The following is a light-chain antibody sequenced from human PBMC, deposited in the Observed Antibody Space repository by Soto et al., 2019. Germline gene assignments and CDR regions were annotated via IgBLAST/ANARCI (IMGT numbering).Light chain of an antibody. J-gene: IGLJ1*01. CDR2: EVS. Sequence: QSALTQPASVSGSPGQSITISCTGTSSDVGGYGYVSWYQQHPGKAPKLMIYEVSNRPSGVSNRFSGSKSGNMASLTISGLQAEDEADYYCSSYTSGSTYVFGTGTKLTVL. CDR1: SSDVGGYGY. V-gene: IGLV2-14*01. CDR3: SSYTSGSTYV.